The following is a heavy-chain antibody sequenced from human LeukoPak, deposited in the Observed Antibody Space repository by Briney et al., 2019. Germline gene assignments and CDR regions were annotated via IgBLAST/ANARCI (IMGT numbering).Heavy chain of an antibody. D-gene: IGHD6-25*01. J-gene: IGHJ4*02. CDR1: GFTFSSYA. Sequence: PGGSLRLSCAASGFTFSSYAVSWVRQAPRKGLEWVSTITGSGGNTYYADSVKGRFTISRDNSKNTLYLQMDSLRAEDTAVYYCAKVAAAVADTRTDYWGQGTLVTVSS. CDR2: ITGSGGNT. V-gene: IGHV3-23*01. CDR3: AKVAAAVADTRTDY.